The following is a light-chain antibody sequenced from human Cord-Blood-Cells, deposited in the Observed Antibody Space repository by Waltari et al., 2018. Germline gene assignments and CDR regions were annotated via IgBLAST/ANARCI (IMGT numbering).Light chain of an antibody. CDR2: SNN. Sequence: QSVLTQPPSASGTPGQRVTISCSGSSSNIGSNTVNWYPQLPGTPPKLLLYSNNQRPSGVPDRFSGSKSGTTASLAASGLQSEDEADYYCAAWDDSLNGCVFGGGTKLTVL. CDR1: SSNIGSNT. CDR3: AAWDDSLNGCV. J-gene: IGLJ3*02. V-gene: IGLV1-44*01.